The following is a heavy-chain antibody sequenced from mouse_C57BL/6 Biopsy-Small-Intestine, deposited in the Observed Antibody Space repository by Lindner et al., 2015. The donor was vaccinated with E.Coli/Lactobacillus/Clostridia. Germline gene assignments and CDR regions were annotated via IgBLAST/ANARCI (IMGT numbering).Heavy chain of an antibody. Sequence: SVKVSCKASGYTFSGHYLHWVQQAPGQGLEWMGLVHPNIGVTNYAQKFEGRVTMTTDTSTSTAYMELSGLRSDDTAIYFCARDLGGAFDYWGQGTLVTVS. CDR3: ARDLGGAFDY. J-gene: IGHJ3*01. V-gene: IGHV1-64*01. CDR1: GYTFSGHY. CDR2: VHPNIGVT. D-gene: IGHD1-1*02.